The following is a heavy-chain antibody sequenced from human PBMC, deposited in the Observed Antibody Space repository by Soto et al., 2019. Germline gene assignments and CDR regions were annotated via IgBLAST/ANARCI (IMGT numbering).Heavy chain of an antibody. D-gene: IGHD3-3*01. V-gene: IGHV3-21*01. CDR3: ARGDPYYGFWSGYYTPYYYGMDV. CDR1: GFTFSSYS. J-gene: IGHJ6*02. Sequence: EVQLVESGGGLVKPGGSLRLSCAASGFTFSSYSMNWVRQAPGKGLEWVSSISSSSSYIYYADSVKGRFTISRDNAKNSLYLQMNSLRAEDTAVYYCARGDPYYGFWSGYYTPYYYGMDVWGQGTTVTVSS. CDR2: ISSSSSYI.